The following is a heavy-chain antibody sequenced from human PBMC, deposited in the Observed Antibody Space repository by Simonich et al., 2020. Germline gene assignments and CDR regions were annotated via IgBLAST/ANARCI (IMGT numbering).Heavy chain of an antibody. D-gene: IGHD1-1*01. CDR1: GYTFTSYG. V-gene: IGHV1-18*01. Sequence: QVQLVQSGAEVQKPGASVKVSCKAFGYTFTSYGISWVRQAPGQGLAWMGWKSAHKGNTNYAQNRQGRGTMTTNTSTSTAYMELRSLRSDDTAVYYCARSTTGTTAFDIWGQGTMVTVSS. CDR2: KSAHKGNT. J-gene: IGHJ3*02. CDR3: ARSTTGTTAFDI.